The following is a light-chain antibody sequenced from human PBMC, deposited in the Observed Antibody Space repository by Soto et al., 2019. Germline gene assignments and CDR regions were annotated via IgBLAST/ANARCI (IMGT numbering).Light chain of an antibody. Sequence: QSALTQPASVSGSPGLSIAISCTGTSRDVGGYNSVSWYQQQPGKVPKLMIYDVSNRPSGVSNRFSGSKSGNTASLTISGLQAEDEGDYYCSSYTTGGSYVFGTGTKAHRP. CDR1: SRDVGGYNS. CDR3: SSYTTGGSYV. J-gene: IGLJ1*01. CDR2: DVS. V-gene: IGLV2-14*01.